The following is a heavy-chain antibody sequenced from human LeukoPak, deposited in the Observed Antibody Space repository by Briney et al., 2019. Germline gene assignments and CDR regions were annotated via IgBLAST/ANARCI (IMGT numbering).Heavy chain of an antibody. CDR1: GFPFSSYA. J-gene: IGHJ3*02. D-gene: IGHD3-10*01. V-gene: IGHV3-30*09. Sequence: GRSLRLSCAASGFPFSSYAIHWVRQAPGKGLEWVAVISYDGDDKYYADSVKGRFALSRDNSKNTLYLQMNSLRAEGTAVYYCARPYSGFFAAFDIWGQGTMVTVSS. CDR2: ISYDGDDK. CDR3: ARPYSGFFAAFDI.